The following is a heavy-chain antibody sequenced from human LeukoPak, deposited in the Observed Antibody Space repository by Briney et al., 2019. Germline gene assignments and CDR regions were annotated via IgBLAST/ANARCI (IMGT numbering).Heavy chain of an antibody. Sequence: PGESLKISCQGSGYNFTSTWIGWAGKMPGKGLECMGIIYTGESDTRYSPSFKAHVSISADKSIRTAYLQWSSLKASDSAMYYCATPAGGVADSFDYWGQGTLVTVSS. CDR3: ATPAGGVADSFDY. CDR2: IYTGESDT. V-gene: IGHV5-51*01. CDR1: GYNFTSTW. J-gene: IGHJ4*02. D-gene: IGHD6-19*01.